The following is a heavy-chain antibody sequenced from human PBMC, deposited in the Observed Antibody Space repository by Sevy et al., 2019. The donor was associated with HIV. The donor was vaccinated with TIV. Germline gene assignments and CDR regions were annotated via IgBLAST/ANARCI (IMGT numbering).Heavy chain of an antibody. J-gene: IGHJ6*02. CDR1: GYTLTELS. Sequence: ASVKVSCKVSGYTLTELSMHWVRQAPGKGIEWMGGFDPEDGETIYAQKFQGRVTMTEDTSTDTAYMELSSLRSEDTAVYYCATGYCSSTSCWRRSYYYYGMDVSGQGTPVTVSS. CDR3: ATGYCSSTSCWRRSYYYYGMDV. CDR2: FDPEDGET. V-gene: IGHV1-24*01. D-gene: IGHD2-2*01.